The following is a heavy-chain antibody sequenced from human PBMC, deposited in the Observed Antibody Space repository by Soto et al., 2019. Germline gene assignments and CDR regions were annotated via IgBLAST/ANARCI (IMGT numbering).Heavy chain of an antibody. D-gene: IGHD3-3*01. V-gene: IGHV3-23*01. CDR2: ISDSGAGT. Sequence: EVLLLESGGGLVQPGGSLRLSCAASGFTFSKSAMSWVRQAPGKGLEWVSSISDSGAGTYYAESVKGRFTIFRDNTKNTLSLQMTNLRAEDTAIYYCAKSVEFFWSGYGDWGQGILVPVSS. CDR3: AKSVEFFWSGYGD. CDR1: GFTFSKSA. J-gene: IGHJ4*02.